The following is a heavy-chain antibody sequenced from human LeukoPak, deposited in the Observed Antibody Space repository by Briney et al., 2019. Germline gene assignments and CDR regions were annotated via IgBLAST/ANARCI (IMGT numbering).Heavy chain of an antibody. CDR1: GYSISSGYY. D-gene: IGHD1-26*01. J-gene: IGHJ6*03. Sequence: KPSETLSLTCAISGYSISSGYYWAWIRQPPGKGLEWIGYIYYSGSTNYNPSLKSRVTISVDTSKNQFSLKLSSVTAADTAVYYCAREWGGSYPFGYYYYYMDVWGKGTTVTVSS. CDR2: IYYSGST. V-gene: IGHV4-38-2*02. CDR3: AREWGGSYPFGYYYYYMDV.